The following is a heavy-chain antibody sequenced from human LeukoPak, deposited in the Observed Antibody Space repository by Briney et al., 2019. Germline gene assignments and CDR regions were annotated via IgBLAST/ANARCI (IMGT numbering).Heavy chain of an antibody. Sequence: SETLSLTCTVSGGSISSGGYYWSWIRQHPGKGLEWIGYIYYSGSTYYNPSLKSRVTISVDTSKNQFSLKLSSVTAADTAVYYCARAYYYDSSGLGFDPWGQGTLVTVSS. CDR2: IYYSGST. CDR3: ARAYYYDSSGLGFDP. V-gene: IGHV4-31*03. J-gene: IGHJ5*02. D-gene: IGHD3-22*01. CDR1: GGSISSGGYY.